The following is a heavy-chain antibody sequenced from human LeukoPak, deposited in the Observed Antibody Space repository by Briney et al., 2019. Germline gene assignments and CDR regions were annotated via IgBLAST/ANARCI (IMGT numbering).Heavy chain of an antibody. CDR3: ARDLDQADYYDSSGYGYGMDV. CDR1: GYTFTSYY. Sequence: GASVKVSCKASGYTFTSYYMHWVRQAPGQGLEWMGIINPSGGSTSYAQKFQGRVTMTRDTSTSTVYMELSSLRSEDTAVYYCARDLDQADYYDSSGYGYGMDVWGQGTTVTVSS. V-gene: IGHV1-46*01. D-gene: IGHD3-22*01. J-gene: IGHJ6*02. CDR2: INPSGGST.